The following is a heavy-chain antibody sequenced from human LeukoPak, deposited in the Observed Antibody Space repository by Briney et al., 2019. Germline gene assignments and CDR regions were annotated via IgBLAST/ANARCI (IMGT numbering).Heavy chain of an antibody. Sequence: GGSLRLSCAASGFTVSNNYLHWVRQAPGKGLEWVSAISGSGGSTYYADSVKGRFTISRDNSKNTLYLQMNSLRAEDTAVYYCAILSVVINDYWGQGTLVTVSS. CDR1: GFTVSNNY. V-gene: IGHV3-23*01. D-gene: IGHD3-22*01. J-gene: IGHJ4*02. CDR3: AILSVVINDY. CDR2: ISGSGGST.